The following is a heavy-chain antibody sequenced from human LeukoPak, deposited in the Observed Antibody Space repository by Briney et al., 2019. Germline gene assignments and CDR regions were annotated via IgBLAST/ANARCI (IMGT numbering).Heavy chain of an antibody. CDR1: GGTFNTYT. V-gene: IGHV1-69*13. CDR3: ARARPYDYSMFSPMDV. D-gene: IGHD4-11*01. Sequence: SVKVSCKASGGTFNTYTFSWVRQAPGQGLEWMGGITPIYGTANYAPKFQGRVTITADESTYTAYMELSSLRSEDTAVYFCARARPYDYSMFSPMDVWGKGTTVTVSS. J-gene: IGHJ6*04. CDR2: ITPIYGTA.